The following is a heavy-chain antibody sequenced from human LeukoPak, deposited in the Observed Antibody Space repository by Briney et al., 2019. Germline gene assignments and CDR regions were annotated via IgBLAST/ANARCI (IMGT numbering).Heavy chain of an antibody. V-gene: IGHV3-23*01. D-gene: IGHD6-19*01. CDR1: GFTFSSYA. J-gene: IGHJ5*01. Sequence: PGGSLRLSCAASGFTFSSYAMSWVRQAPGKGLEWVSAIVGSGGSTYYADSVKGRFTISRDNSKNTLYLQMNSLRAEDTAVYYCAKHLSSGWTYNWFDSWGQGTLVTVSS. CDR2: IVGSGGST. CDR3: AKHLSSGWTYNWFDS.